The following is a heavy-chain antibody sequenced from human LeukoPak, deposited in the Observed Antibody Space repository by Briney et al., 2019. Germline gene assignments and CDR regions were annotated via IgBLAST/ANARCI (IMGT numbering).Heavy chain of an antibody. J-gene: IGHJ4*02. D-gene: IGHD6-19*01. CDR3: AGATKWLAHDF. CDR1: GGSFSGHY. V-gene: IGHV4-34*01. CDR2: INQSGST. Sequence: SETLSLTCAVYGGSFSGHYWRWIRQPPGKGLEWIGEINQSGSTNYNPSLKSRVTISVETSKNQFSLNLSSVTAADTAVYYCAGATKWLAHDFWGQGTLVTVSS.